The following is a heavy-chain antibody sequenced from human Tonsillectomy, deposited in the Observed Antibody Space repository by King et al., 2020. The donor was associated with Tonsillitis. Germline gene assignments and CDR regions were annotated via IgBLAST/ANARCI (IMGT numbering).Heavy chain of an antibody. CDR2: ISWNSGSI. CDR1: GFTFDDYA. Sequence: VQLVESGGGLVQPGRSLRLSCAASGFTFDDYAMHWVRQAPGKGLEWVSGISWNSGSIGYADSVKGRFTISRDNAKNSLYLQMNSLRAEDTALYYCAKAPPFTMVRGVIIHYFDYWGQGTLVTVSS. D-gene: IGHD3-10*01. CDR3: AKAPPFTMVRGVIIHYFDY. J-gene: IGHJ4*02. V-gene: IGHV3-9*01.